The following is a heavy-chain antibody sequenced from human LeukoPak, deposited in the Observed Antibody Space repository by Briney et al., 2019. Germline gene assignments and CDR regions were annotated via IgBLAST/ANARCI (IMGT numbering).Heavy chain of an antibody. CDR2: ISAGGGST. D-gene: IGHD2-15*01. CDR1: GFTLSSYA. V-gene: IGHV3-23*01. Sequence: GGSLRLSCAASGFTLSSYAMNWVRQAPGKGLEWVSTISAGGGSTYYADSVKGRFTISRDDSKNTLDLQMNSLRAEDTALYYCARDYCSGGSCYLFDYWGQGTLVTVSS. CDR3: ARDYCSGGSCYLFDY. J-gene: IGHJ4*02.